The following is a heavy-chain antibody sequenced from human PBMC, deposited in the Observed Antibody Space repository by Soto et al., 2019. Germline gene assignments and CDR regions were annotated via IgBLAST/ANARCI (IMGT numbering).Heavy chain of an antibody. CDR3: ATPQDYDDCLDS. J-gene: IGHJ4*02. V-gene: IGHV3-30*02. CDR2: IWYDGSNE. Sequence: GGSLRLSCAASGFIFSTYGMHWVRQAPGKGLEWVAFIWYDGSNEYYGDSVKGRLTLTRDTPGNTAYLELNSLISEDTAVYYCATPQDYDDCLDSWGQGTLVTVSS. CDR1: GFIFSTYG. D-gene: IGHD3-22*01.